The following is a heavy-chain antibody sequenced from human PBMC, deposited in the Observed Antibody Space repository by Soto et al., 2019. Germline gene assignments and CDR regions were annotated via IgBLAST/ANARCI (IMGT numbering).Heavy chain of an antibody. J-gene: IGHJ6*02. Sequence: PEETLSLTCAVYGGSLSGYYGNWIRQSPGKGLEWIGEINHSGSTNYNPSLKSRVTISIDTSKNQFSLKLSSVTAADTAVYYCARTRNLDVWGQGTTVTVSS. D-gene: IGHD1-1*01. CDR1: GGSLSGYY. CDR3: ARTRNLDV. CDR2: INHSGST. V-gene: IGHV4-34*01.